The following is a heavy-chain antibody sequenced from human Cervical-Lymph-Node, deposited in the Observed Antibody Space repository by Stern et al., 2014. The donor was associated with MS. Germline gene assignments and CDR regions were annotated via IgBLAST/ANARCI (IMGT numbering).Heavy chain of an antibody. V-gene: IGHV3-30*18. CDR1: GFTFSSYG. Sequence: QVQLVESEGGVVQPGRSLRLSCLASGFTFSSYGMHWVRQAPGKGLEWVAVISYDGGNRYYGDSVKGRFTISRDNSQNMLYLQMDGLRGDDTAVYYCAKGGSSFSLAEYLQHWGQGTLVAVSS. D-gene: IGHD6-13*01. J-gene: IGHJ1*01. CDR3: AKGGSSFSLAEYLQH. CDR2: ISYDGGNR.